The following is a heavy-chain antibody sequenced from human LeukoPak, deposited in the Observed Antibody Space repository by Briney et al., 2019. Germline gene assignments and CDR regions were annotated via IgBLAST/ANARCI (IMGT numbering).Heavy chain of an antibody. D-gene: IGHD2-15*01. Sequence: GGSLRLSCAASGFTFSRYGLLWVRQAPGKGLDVLAFIRYDGNNQYYADSVKGRFTISRDNSKNTFYLQMNSLRAEDTAVYYCARDGLAAATLHWCFDLWGRGTLVTVSS. CDR2: IRYDGNNQ. V-gene: IGHV3-30*02. J-gene: IGHJ2*01. CDR1: GFTFSRYG. CDR3: ARDGLAAATLHWCFDL.